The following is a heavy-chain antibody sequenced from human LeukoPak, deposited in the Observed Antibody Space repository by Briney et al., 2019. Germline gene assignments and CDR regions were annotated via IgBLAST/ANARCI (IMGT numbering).Heavy chain of an antibody. CDR2: ISYDGSNK. V-gene: IGHV3-30*04. J-gene: IGHJ4*02. Sequence: GGSLRLSCAASGFTFSSYAMHWVRQAPGKGLEWVAVISYDGSNKYYADSVKGRFTISRDNSKNTLYLQMNSLRAEDTAVYYCAKDPTATLYYFDYWGQGTLVTVSS. D-gene: IGHD2-21*02. CDR1: GFTFSSYA. CDR3: AKDPTATLYYFDY.